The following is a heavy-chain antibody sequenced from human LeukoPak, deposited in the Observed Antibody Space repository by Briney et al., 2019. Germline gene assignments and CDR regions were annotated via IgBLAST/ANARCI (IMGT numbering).Heavy chain of an antibody. CDR3: ARTGGNASDYYYYSMDV. J-gene: IGHJ6*03. Sequence: VESLKISCKGSGYSFTNYWISWVRQIPGKGLEWMGIIFPGDSDTTYSPSFQGQVTISADKSISTAYLQWSSLKASDTAMYYCARTGGNASDYYYYSMDVWGKGTTVTISS. V-gene: IGHV5-51*01. CDR1: GYSFTNYW. D-gene: IGHD2-8*02. CDR2: IFPGDSDT.